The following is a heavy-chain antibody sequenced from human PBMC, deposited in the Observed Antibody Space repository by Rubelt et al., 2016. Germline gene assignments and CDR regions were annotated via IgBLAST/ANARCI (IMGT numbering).Heavy chain of an antibody. CDR3: ARHPSYGEDWFDP. CDR1: GGSVSSGSYY. J-gene: IGHJ5*02. V-gene: IGHV4-61*01. D-gene: IGHD4-17*01. CDR2: IYYSGST. Sequence: QVQLQESGPGLVKPSETLSLTCTVSGGSVSSGSYYWSWIQQPPGKGLEWIGYIYYSGSTNYNPSLKRRVTISGDTAKNQCSRKLSSVTAADTAVYYCARHPSYGEDWFDPWGQGTLVTVSS.